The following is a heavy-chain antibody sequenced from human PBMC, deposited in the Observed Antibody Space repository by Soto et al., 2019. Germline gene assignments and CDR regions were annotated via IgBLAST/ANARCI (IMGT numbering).Heavy chain of an antibody. CDR1: GFTFSSYD. CDR2: ISYDGSNK. CDR3: ARVITRSSWDFYYYGMDV. J-gene: IGHJ6*02. Sequence: GGSLRLSCAASGFTFSSYDMHWVRQAPGKGLEWVAVISYDGSNKYYADSVKGRFTISRDNSKNTLYLQMNSLRAEDTAVYYSARVITRSSWDFYYYGMDVWGQGTTVTISS. V-gene: IGHV3-30-3*01. D-gene: IGHD6-13*01.